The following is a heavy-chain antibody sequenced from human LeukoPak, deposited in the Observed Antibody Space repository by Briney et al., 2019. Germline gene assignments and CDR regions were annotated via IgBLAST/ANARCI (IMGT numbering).Heavy chain of an antibody. J-gene: IGHJ3*02. Sequence: RRSLRLSCAASGFTFSTYSMNWVRQAPGKGLEWVSSIGGSSTSIYYADSVKGRFTISRDNAKSSLYLQMNSLRAEDAAVYYCARELGGDYGEAFDIWGQGTMVTVSS. V-gene: IGHV3-21*01. CDR1: GFTFSTYS. CDR3: ARELGGDYGEAFDI. CDR2: IGGSSTSI. D-gene: IGHD4-17*01.